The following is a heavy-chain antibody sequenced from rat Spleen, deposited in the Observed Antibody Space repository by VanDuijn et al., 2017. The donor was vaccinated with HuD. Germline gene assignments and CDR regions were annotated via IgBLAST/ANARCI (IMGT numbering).Heavy chain of an antibody. CDR1: GFSLTSYH. CDR2: ISSGGST. CDR3: ARSSVNYGGYTTPNWFAY. J-gene: IGHJ3*01. Sequence: QVQLKESGPGLVQPSQTLSLTCTVSGFSLTSYHVSWVRQPPEKGLEWIAAISSGGSTYYNSALKSRLSISRDTSKSQVFLKMNSLQTEDTAMYFCARSSVNYGGYTTPNWFAYWGQGTLVTVSS. D-gene: IGHD1-11*01. V-gene: IGHV2-6*01.